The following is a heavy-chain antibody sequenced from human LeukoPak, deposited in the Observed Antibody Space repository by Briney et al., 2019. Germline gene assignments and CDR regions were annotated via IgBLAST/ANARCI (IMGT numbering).Heavy chain of an antibody. D-gene: IGHD3-10*01. CDR3: ARGYYYGSGSYYDYFDY. J-gene: IGHJ4*02. V-gene: IGHV3-23*01. CDR2: ISGSGGST. CDR1: GFTFSSYA. Sequence: GGSLRLSCAASGFTFSSYAMSWVRQAPGKGLEWVSAISGSGGSTYYADSVKGRFTISRDNSKNTLYLQMNSLRAGDTAVYYCARGYYYGSGSYYDYFDYWGQGTLVTVSS.